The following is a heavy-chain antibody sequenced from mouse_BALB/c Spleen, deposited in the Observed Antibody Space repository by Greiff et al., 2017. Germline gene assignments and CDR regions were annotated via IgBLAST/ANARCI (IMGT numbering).Heavy chain of an antibody. CDR1: GYSITSDYA. CDR3: ARQVTTDAMDY. V-gene: IGHV3-2*02. J-gene: IGHJ4*01. D-gene: IGHD1-1*01. Sequence: EVKLVESGPGLVKPSQSLSLTCTVTGYSITSDYAWNWIRQFPGNKLEWMGYISYSGSTSYNPSLKSRISITRDTSKNQFFLQLNSVTTEDTATYYCARQVTTDAMDYWGQGTSVTVSS. CDR2: ISYSGST.